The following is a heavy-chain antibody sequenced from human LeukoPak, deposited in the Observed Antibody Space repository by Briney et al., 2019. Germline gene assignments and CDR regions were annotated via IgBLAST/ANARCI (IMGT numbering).Heavy chain of an antibody. V-gene: IGHV3-9*01. Sequence: PWGSLRLSCAASGFTFDDYAMHWVRQAPGKGLEWVAGISWNSGSIGYADSVKGLFTISRDNAKNSLYLQMNSLRAEDTALYYCAKGGDYYYYYYMDVWGKGTTVTISS. J-gene: IGHJ6*03. CDR1: GFTFDDYA. CDR2: ISWNSGSI. D-gene: IGHD3-10*01. CDR3: AKGGDYYYYYYMDV.